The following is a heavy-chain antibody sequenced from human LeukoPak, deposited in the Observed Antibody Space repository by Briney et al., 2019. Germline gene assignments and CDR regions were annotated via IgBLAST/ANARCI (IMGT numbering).Heavy chain of an antibody. D-gene: IGHD2-2*02. CDR3: ARGYCSSTSRYRAPFDL. V-gene: IGHV4-4*07. CDR2: IYTSGST. CDR1: GDSISSYY. Sequence: PSETLSLTCTVSGDSISSYYWSWIRQPAGKGLEWIGRIYTSGSTNYNPSLKSRVTMSVDTSKNQFSLKLSSVPAADTAVYYCARGYCSSTSRYRAPFDLWGRGTLVTVSS. J-gene: IGHJ2*01.